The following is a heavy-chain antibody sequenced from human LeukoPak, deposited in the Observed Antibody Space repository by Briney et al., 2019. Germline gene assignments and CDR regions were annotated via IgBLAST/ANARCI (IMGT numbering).Heavy chain of an antibody. J-gene: IGHJ4*02. CDR3: ARGPNAYSSGWLQFDY. V-gene: IGHV3-33*01. Sequence: GGSLRLSCAASGFTFSSYGMHWVRQAPGKGLEWVAVIWYDGSNKYYADSVKGRFTISRDNSKNTLYLQMNSLRAEDTAVYYCARGPNAYSSGWLQFDYWGQGTLVTVSS. D-gene: IGHD6-19*01. CDR1: GFTFSSYG. CDR2: IWYDGSNK.